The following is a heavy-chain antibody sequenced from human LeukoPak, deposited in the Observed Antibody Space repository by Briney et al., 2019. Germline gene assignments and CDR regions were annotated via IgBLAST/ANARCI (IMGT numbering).Heavy chain of an antibody. CDR2: FYYSGST. Sequence: SETLSLTCTVSGGSISSSSYYWGWIRQPPGKGLEWIGSFYYSGSTYYNPSLKSRVTISVDTSKMQFSLNLSSVTAADTAVYYCARTLTATASAYYFDYWGQGTLVTVSS. D-gene: IGHD2-21*02. V-gene: IGHV4-39*01. J-gene: IGHJ4*02. CDR1: GGSISSSSYY. CDR3: ARTLTATASAYYFDY.